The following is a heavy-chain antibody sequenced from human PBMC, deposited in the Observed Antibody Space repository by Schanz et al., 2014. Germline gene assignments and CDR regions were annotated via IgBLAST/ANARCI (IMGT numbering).Heavy chain of an antibody. Sequence: EVQLVESGGGLVQPGGSLRLSCAASGFTFSNYWIHWVRQAPGKGLEYISSISPSSSYIYYADSVKGRFTISRDNAKNSLYLQMSSLRAEDTAVYYCVRDTDYHFDYWGQGTLVTVSS. D-gene: IGHD4-17*01. J-gene: IGHJ4*02. CDR1: GFTFSNYW. V-gene: IGHV3-21*01. CDR2: ISPSSSYI. CDR3: VRDTDYHFDY.